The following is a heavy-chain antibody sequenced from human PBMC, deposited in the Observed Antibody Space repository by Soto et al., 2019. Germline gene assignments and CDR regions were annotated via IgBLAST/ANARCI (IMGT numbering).Heavy chain of an antibody. V-gene: IGHV1-18*01. CDR3: ARDFRNSCRGTRCIYFDY. CDR1: GYTFTSYG. J-gene: IGHJ4*02. Sequence: QVQLVQSGAEVKEPGASVRVSCKASGYTFTSYGFSWVRQAPGQGLEWVAWIDANNGDTNSAEKFQGRATLTTDTSTSTAYMELRSLRSDDTAVYYCARDFRNSCRGTRCIYFDYWGQGTLVTVSS. D-gene: IGHD2-2*01. CDR2: IDANNGDT.